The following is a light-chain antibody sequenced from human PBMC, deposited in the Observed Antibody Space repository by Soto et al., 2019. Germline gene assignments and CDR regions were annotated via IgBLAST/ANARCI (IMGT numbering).Light chain of an antibody. V-gene: IGLV2-23*02. CDR3: CSYAGSSSFEWV. Sequence: QLVLTQPASVSGSPGQSITISCTGTSSDVGSYNLVSWYQQHPGKAPKLMIYEVNNRPSGVPDRFSGSKSGNAASLTISGLQAEDEADYYCCSYAGSSSFEWVFGGGTQLTVL. J-gene: IGLJ3*02. CDR1: SSDVGSYNL. CDR2: EVN.